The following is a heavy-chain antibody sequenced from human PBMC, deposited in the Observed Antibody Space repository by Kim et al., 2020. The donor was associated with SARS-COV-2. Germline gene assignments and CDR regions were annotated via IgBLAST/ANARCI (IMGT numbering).Heavy chain of an antibody. CDR2: IYYSGST. Sequence: SETLSLTCTVSGGSISSYYWSWIRQPPGKGLEWIGYIYYSGSTNYNPSLKSRVTISVDTSKNQFSLKLSSVTAADTAVYYCARHELSSSWSYYYYGMDVWGQGTTVTVSS. V-gene: IGHV4-59*08. CDR1: GGSISSYY. D-gene: IGHD6-13*01. CDR3: ARHELSSSWSYYYYGMDV. J-gene: IGHJ6*02.